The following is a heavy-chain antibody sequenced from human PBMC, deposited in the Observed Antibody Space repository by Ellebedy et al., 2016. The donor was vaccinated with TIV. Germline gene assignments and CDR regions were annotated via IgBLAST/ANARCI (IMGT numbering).Heavy chain of an antibody. CDR1: GFSFSNSD. V-gene: IGHV3-13*01. Sequence: GGSLRLSCAASGFSFSNSDMHWVRQTTGKGLEWVSAIGRGGDTYYLGSVKGRFTISRENAKDSVYLQMNNLRAGDTAVYYCAREVDDRSGYYGWDLDLWGRGTVVTVSS. CDR2: IGRGGDT. D-gene: IGHD3-22*01. J-gene: IGHJ2*01. CDR3: AREVDDRSGYYGWDLDL.